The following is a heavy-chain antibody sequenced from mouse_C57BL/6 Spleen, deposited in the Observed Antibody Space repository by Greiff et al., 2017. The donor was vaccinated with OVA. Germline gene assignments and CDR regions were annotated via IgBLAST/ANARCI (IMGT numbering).Heavy chain of an antibody. V-gene: IGHV14-2*01. Sequence: EVQVVESGAELVKPGASVKLSCTASGFNIKDYYMHWVKQRTEQGLEWIGRIDPEDGETKYAPKFQGKATITADTSSNTAYLQLSSLTSEDTAVYYCARETTVVAPYAMDYWGQGTSVTVSS. CDR2: IDPEDGET. CDR1: GFNIKDYY. D-gene: IGHD1-1*01. CDR3: ARETTVVAPYAMDY. J-gene: IGHJ4*01.